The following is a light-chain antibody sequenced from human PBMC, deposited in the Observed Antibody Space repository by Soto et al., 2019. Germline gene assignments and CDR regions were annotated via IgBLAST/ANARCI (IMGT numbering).Light chain of an antibody. V-gene: IGKV3-15*01. Sequence: EIVMTQFPATLSVSPGERATLSCRASQSVSSNLAWYPQKPGQAPRLLIYGASTRATGIPARFSGSGSGTEFTLTISSLQSEDFAVYYCQQYNNWPLFGQGTKVDIK. CDR2: GAS. CDR1: QSVSSN. CDR3: QQYNNWPL. J-gene: IGKJ1*01.